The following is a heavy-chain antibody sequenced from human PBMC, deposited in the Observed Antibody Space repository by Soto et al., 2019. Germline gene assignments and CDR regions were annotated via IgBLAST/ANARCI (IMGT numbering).Heavy chain of an antibody. CDR1: GFIFEDYA. CDR3: AKDVGSYYYDTSAYHYDY. V-gene: IGHV3-9*01. CDR2: ISWNSGTI. Sequence: GGSRRLSCVASGFIFEDYAMNWVRQGPGKGLEWVSGISWNSGTIGYADAAKGRFTISRDNAKNSLHLQMNSLRAEDTALYYCAKDVGSYYYDTSAYHYDYWGRGTQVTVSS. D-gene: IGHD3-22*01. J-gene: IGHJ4*02.